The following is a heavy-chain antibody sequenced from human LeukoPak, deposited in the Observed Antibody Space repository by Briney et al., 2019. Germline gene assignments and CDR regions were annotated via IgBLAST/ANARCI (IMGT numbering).Heavy chain of an antibody. J-gene: IGHJ4*02. D-gene: IGHD3-9*01. Sequence: GGSLRLSCAASGFTFSSYGMHWVRQAPGKGLEWVAFIRYDGSNKYYTDSVKGRFTISRDNSKNTLYLQMNSLRAEDTAVYYCAKSDYDFLTAASWDYWGQGTLVTVSS. V-gene: IGHV3-30*02. CDR3: AKSDYDFLTAASWDY. CDR1: GFTFSSYG. CDR2: IRYDGSNK.